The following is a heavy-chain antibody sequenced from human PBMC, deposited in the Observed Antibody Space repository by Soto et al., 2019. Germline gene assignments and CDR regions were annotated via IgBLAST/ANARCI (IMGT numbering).Heavy chain of an antibody. J-gene: IGHJ4*02. CDR2: ISYDGSNK. CDR3: GKDRDSYGYLTLWPVDY. Sequence: GGSLRLSCAASGFTFSSYAMHWVRQAPGKGLEWVALISYDGSNKYYADSVEGRFTISRDNSKNTLYLQMNSLRAEDTAVYYCGKDRDSYGYLTLWPVDYWGQGA. V-gene: IGHV3-30-3*01. CDR1: GFTFSSYA. D-gene: IGHD5-18*01.